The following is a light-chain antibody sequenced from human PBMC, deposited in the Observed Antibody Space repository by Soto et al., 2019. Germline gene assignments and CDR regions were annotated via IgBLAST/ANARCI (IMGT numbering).Light chain of an antibody. CDR2: KAS. Sequence: DIQMTQSPSTLSASVGDRVTITCRASQSIISCLAWYQQKPGKAPKLLIYKASSLESGFPSRFSGSGSGTEVTLTISSLQHADFATYHCQQYNSLWTIGQGTNVEIK. CDR1: QSIISC. CDR3: QQYNSLWT. V-gene: IGKV1-5*03. J-gene: IGKJ1*01.